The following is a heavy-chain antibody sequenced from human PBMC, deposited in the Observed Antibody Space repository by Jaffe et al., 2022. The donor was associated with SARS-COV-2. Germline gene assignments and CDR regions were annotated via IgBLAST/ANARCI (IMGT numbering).Heavy chain of an antibody. Sequence: EVQLVESGGGLVQPGGSLRLSCAASGFTFSIYSMNWVRQAPGKGLEWVSYISSSSNTVYYADSVKGRFTISRDNAKNSLYLQMNSLRAEDTAVYYCADDWDYYGSGSYHYWGQGTLVTVSS. CDR3: ADDWDYYGSGSYHY. D-gene: IGHD3-10*01. J-gene: IGHJ4*02. CDR2: ISSSSNTV. V-gene: IGHV3-48*01. CDR1: GFTFSIYS.